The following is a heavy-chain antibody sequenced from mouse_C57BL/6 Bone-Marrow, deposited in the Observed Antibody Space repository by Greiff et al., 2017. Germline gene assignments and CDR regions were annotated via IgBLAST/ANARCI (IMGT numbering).Heavy chain of an antibody. Sequence: QVQLKQSGAELAKPGASVKLSCKASGYTFTSYWMHWVKQRPGQGLEWIGYINPSSGYTKYNQKFKDKATLTADKSSSTAYMQLSSLTSEDSAVYYCARGGWPWYCDVWGTGTTVTVSS. D-gene: IGHD1-1*02. V-gene: IGHV1-7*01. CDR1: GYTFTSYW. J-gene: IGHJ1*03. CDR3: ARGGWPWYCDV. CDR2: INPSSGYT.